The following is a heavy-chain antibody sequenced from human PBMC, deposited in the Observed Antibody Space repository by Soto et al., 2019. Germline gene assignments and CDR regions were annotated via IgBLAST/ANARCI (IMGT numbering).Heavy chain of an antibody. CDR2: IYSGGST. CDR3: ARASYSSDYYDSSGYYGDYFDY. Sequence: PGGSLRLSCAASGFTVSSHYMSWVRQAPGKXLEWVSVIYSGGSTYYADSVKGRFTISRDNSTNTLYLQMNSLRAEDTAVYYCARASYSSDYYDSSGYYGDYFDYWGQGTLVTVSS. CDR1: GFTVSSHY. D-gene: IGHD3-22*01. V-gene: IGHV3-53*01. J-gene: IGHJ4*02.